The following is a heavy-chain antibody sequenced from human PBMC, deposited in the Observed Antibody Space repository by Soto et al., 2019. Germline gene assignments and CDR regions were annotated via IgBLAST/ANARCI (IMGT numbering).Heavy chain of an antibody. V-gene: IGHV4-39*01. CDR1: VGSITSNGYY. D-gene: IGHD5-18*01. J-gene: IGHJ4*02. CDR3: ARHYGYHYGHVDY. CDR2: IYYSGSA. Sequence: QLQLQGSGPGLVKPSETLSLTCTVSVGSITSNGYYWGWIRQPPGKGLEWIGSIYYSGSAYYNPSLKVPVPIAVDSSTNHFSLRLRSVNASDTAVYYCARHYGYHYGHVDYWSQGTLVIASS.